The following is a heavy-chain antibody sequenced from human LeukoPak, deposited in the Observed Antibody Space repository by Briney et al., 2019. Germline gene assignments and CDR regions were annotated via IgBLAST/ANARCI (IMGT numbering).Heavy chain of an antibody. D-gene: IGHD6-6*01. J-gene: IGHJ4*02. CDR3: AREFSGTSIAARVFDS. Sequence: PSETLSLTRTVSGGSITSYYWTYIRQPAGKGLEWIGRIHTSGSTNYNPSLKSRVTMSVDTSKNQFSLNLSSVTAADTAMYYCAREFSGTSIAARVFDSWGQGTPVTVSS. CDR2: IHTSGST. CDR1: GGSITSYY. V-gene: IGHV4-4*07.